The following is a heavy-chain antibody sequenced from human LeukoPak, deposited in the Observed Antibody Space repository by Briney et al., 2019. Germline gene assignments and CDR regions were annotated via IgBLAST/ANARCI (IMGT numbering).Heavy chain of an antibody. Sequence: SAKVSCKASGGTFSSYAISWVRQAPGQGLEWMGGIIPIFGTANYAQKFQGRVTITADESTSTAYMELSSLRSEDTAVYYCARVVLMVYAIDWFDPWGQGTLVTVSS. CDR2: IIPIFGTA. CDR3: ARVVLMVYAIDWFDP. J-gene: IGHJ5*02. CDR1: GGTFSSYA. D-gene: IGHD2-8*01. V-gene: IGHV1-69*13.